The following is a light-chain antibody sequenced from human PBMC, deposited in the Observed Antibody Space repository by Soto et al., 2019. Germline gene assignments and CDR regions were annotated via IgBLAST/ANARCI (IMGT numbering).Light chain of an antibody. V-gene: IGLV2-14*01. Sequence: QSALTQPASVSGSPGQSITASCTGTSSDVGGYNSVSWYQQHPGKTPKLMIFEVNNRPSGVSNRFSGSKSGNTASLTISGLQAEDEADYYCTSYTNSNTYVFGTGTKLTVL. CDR3: TSYTNSNTYV. J-gene: IGLJ1*01. CDR1: SSDVGGYNS. CDR2: EVN.